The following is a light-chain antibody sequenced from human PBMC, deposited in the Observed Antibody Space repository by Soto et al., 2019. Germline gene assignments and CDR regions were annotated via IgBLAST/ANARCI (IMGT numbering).Light chain of an antibody. CDR2: GDS. V-gene: IGLV1-40*01. CDR3: QIYDSSLRGPV. J-gene: IGLJ2*01. CDR1: SSNIGAGSD. Sequence: QSVLTQPPSVSGAPGQRVTISCTGSSSNIGAGSDVHWYQHLPGTAPKVLIYGDSNRPSGVPDRFSGSKSGTSASLAITRLQAEDESDYYCQIYDSSLRGPVFGGGTKLTVL.